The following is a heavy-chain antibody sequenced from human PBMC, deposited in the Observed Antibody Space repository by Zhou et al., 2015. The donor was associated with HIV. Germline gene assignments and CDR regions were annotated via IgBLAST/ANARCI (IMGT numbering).Heavy chain of an antibody. CDR1: GFTFTSSA. Sequence: QMQLVQSGPEVKKPGTSVKVSCKASGFTFTSSAVQWVRQARGQRLEWIGWIVVGSGNTNYAQKFQERVTITRDMSTSTAYMELSSLRSEDTAVYYCAADVKWFGELRGHYWGQGTLVTVSS. CDR3: AADVKWFGELRGHY. D-gene: IGHD3-10*01. CDR2: IVVGSGNT. V-gene: IGHV1-58*01. J-gene: IGHJ4*02.